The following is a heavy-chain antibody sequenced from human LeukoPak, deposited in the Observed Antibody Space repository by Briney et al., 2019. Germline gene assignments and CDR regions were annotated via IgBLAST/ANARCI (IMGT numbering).Heavy chain of an antibody. V-gene: IGHV5-10-1*01. J-gene: IGHJ6*04. CDR3: ASGYDDSYGMDV. CDR2: IDPSDSYT. D-gene: IGHD5-12*01. CDR1: GYSFTSYW. Sequence: GESLKISCKGSGYSFTSYWISWVRQMPGKGLEWMGRIDPSDSYTNYSPSFQGHVTISADKSISTAYLQWSSLKASDTAMYYCASGYDDSYGMDVWGKGTTVAVSS.